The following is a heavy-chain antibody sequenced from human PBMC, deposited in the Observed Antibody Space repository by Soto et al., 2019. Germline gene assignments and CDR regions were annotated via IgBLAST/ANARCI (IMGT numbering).Heavy chain of an antibody. D-gene: IGHD3-22*01. J-gene: IGHJ4*02. CDR1: GYTFSNYD. Sequence: QVQLVQSGAELKKPGASVKVSCKASGYTFSNYDMNWVRQATGQGPEWIGWVNPNNGDTGYAQKFQGRVTLTTDISTTTAYMELTSLRSEDTAIYYCAKVSRKVSAIDLDYWGQGTLITVSS. CDR2: VNPNNGDT. CDR3: AKVSRKVSAIDLDY. V-gene: IGHV1-8*01.